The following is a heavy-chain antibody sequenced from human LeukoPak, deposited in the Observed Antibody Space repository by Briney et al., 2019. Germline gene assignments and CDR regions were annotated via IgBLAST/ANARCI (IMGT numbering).Heavy chain of an antibody. J-gene: IGHJ5*02. CDR2: ISYDGSNK. Sequence: PGGSLRLSCAASGFTFSSYAMHWVRQAPGKGLEWVAVISYDGSNKYYADSVKGRFTISRDNSKNTLYLQMNSLRAEDTAVYYCARDYYDSSGFDPWGQGTLVTVSS. CDR3: ARDYYDSSGFDP. V-gene: IGHV3-30-3*01. D-gene: IGHD3-22*01. CDR1: GFTFSSYA.